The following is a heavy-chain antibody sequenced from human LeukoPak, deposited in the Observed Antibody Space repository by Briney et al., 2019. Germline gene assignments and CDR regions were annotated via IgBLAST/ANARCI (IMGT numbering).Heavy chain of an antibody. V-gene: IGHV4-59*01. Sequence: SETLSLTCAVSGASITSYYWTWIRQPPGKGLERMGIIFHTGSTNYSPSLKSRVTISIDTSKYHFSLRLSSVTAADTAVYYCARDVYGSGSYRNWFDPWGQGTLVTVSS. D-gene: IGHD3-10*01. J-gene: IGHJ5*02. CDR2: IFHTGST. CDR3: ARDVYGSGSYRNWFDP. CDR1: GASITSYY.